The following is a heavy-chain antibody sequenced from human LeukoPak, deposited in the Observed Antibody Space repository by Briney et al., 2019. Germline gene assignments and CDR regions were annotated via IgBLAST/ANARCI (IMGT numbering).Heavy chain of an antibody. CDR1: GDSVSFSY. CDR3: ARLQVDKGESDAFDI. V-gene: IGHV4-59*08. CDR2: VFHTGDS. D-gene: IGHD1-26*01. Sequence: SETLSLTCAVSGDSVSFSYWSWIRQPPGKGLEWIGYVFHTGDSNCNPSLKRRVTVSLDTSKNQVSLRLTSVTAADTAVYYCARLQVDKGESDAFDIWSQGTMVTVSS. J-gene: IGHJ3*02.